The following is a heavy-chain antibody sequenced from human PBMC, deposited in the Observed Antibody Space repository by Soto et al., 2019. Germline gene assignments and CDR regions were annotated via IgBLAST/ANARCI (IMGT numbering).Heavy chain of an antibody. Sequence: SETLSLTCAVYGGSFSGYYWSWIRQPPGKGLEWIGEINHSGSTNYNPSLKSRVTISVDTSKNQFSLKLSSVTAADTAVYYCARGTSIEARATNNWFDPWGQGTLVTVSS. CDR2: INHSGST. CDR1: GGSFSGYY. V-gene: IGHV4-34*01. J-gene: IGHJ5*02. CDR3: ARGTSIEARATNNWFDP. D-gene: IGHD6-6*01.